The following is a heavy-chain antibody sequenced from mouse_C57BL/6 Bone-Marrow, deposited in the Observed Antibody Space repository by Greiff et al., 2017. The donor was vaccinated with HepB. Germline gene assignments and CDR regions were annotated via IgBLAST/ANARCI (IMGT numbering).Heavy chain of an antibody. V-gene: IGHV1-80*01. J-gene: IGHJ3*01. CDR3: ARLTVFAY. Sequence: QVQLKESGAELVKPGASVKISCKASGYAFSSYWMNWVKQSPGKGLEWIGQIYPGDGDTNYNGKFKGKATLTADKSSSTAYMQLSSLTSEDSAVYFCARLTVFAYWGQGTLVTVSA. CDR2: IYPGDGDT. CDR1: GYAFSSYW. D-gene: IGHD1-1*01.